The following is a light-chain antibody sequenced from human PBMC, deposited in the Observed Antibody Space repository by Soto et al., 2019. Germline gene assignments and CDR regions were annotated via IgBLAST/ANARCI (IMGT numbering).Light chain of an antibody. Sequence: SLGALSLYQGERATLSCRASQSVSSIYLAWYQQKPGQAPRLLIYGASTRATGIPARFSGSGSGTEFTLTISSLQSEDFVVYYSQQYQSWPLTFCGGSKVDI. J-gene: IGKJ4*01. CDR2: GAS. V-gene: IGKV3-15*01. CDR3: QQYQSWPLT. CDR1: QSVSSIY.